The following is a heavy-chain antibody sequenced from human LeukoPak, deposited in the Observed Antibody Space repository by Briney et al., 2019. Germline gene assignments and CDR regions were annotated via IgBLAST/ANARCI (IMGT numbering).Heavy chain of an antibody. Sequence: PSETLSLTCTVSGYPISGGYFWGWIRQPPGKGLEWIASIYHSGSTYYSPSLRSRVTISVDTSKKQFSLKLSSVTAADTAVYYCARGPSYDSSGYFLLFKYWGQGTLVTVSS. CDR3: ARGPSYDSSGYFLLFKY. D-gene: IGHD3-22*01. J-gene: IGHJ4*02. CDR2: IYHSGST. CDR1: GYPISGGYF. V-gene: IGHV4-38-2*02.